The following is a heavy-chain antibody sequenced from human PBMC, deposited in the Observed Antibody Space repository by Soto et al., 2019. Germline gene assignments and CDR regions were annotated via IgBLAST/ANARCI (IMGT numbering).Heavy chain of an antibody. V-gene: IGHV1-46*01. J-gene: IGHJ4*02. CDR3: ALQLTMIVVVPSLGY. Sequence: ASVKVSCKASGYTFTSYYMHWVRQAPGQGLEWMGIINPSGGSTSYAQKFQGRVTMTRDTSTSTVYMELSSLRSEDTAVYYCALQLTMIVVVPSLGYWGQGILVTVSS. D-gene: IGHD3-22*01. CDR2: INPSGGST. CDR1: GYTFTSYY.